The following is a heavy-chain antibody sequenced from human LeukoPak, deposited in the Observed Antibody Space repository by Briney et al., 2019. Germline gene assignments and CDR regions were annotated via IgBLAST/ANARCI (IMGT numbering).Heavy chain of an antibody. Sequence: SVKVSCKASGGTFSDYAFNWVRQAPGQGLEWMGNIIPKFDTTNYAQNFQDKVTITADESTATAYLELNNLRSEDTAIFYCARERDAIIDFWGQGTLITVSS. D-gene: IGHD5-24*01. CDR1: GGTFSDYA. CDR3: ARERDAIIDF. CDR2: IIPKFDTT. J-gene: IGHJ4*02. V-gene: IGHV1-69*13.